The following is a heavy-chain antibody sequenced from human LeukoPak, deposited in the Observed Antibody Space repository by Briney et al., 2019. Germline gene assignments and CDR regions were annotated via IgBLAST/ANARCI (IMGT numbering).Heavy chain of an antibody. D-gene: IGHD3-3*01. V-gene: IGHV1-69*05. J-gene: IGHJ4*02. Sequence: SVKVSCKASGGTFSSYAISWVRQAPGQGLEWMGRIIPIFGTANYAQKFQGRVTITTDESTSTAYMELSSLRSEDTAVYYCARDKTYYDFWSGYEKPRGQPTYYFDYWGQGTLVTVSS. CDR2: IIPIFGTA. CDR1: GGTFSSYA. CDR3: ARDKTYYDFWSGYEKPRGQPTYYFDY.